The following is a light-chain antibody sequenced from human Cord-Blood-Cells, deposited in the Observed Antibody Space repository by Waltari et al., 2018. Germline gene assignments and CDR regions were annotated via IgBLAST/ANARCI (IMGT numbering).Light chain of an antibody. Sequence: QSALTQPASVSGSPGQSITISCTGTSSDVGGYNYVSWYQQHPGKAPTRMIYDVSKRPSGVSNRCAGSKSGNTASLTISGLQAEDEADYYCSSYTSSSTWVFGGGTKLTVL. CDR2: DVS. J-gene: IGLJ3*02. V-gene: IGLV2-14*01. CDR1: SSDVGGYNY. CDR3: SSYTSSSTWV.